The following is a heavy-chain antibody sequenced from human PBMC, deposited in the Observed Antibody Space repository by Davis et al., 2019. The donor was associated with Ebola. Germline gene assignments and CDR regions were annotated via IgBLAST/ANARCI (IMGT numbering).Heavy chain of an antibody. CDR2: ISYDGSNK. J-gene: IGHJ6*02. CDR1: GFTFSSYW. CDR3: ARGRTAYYYYYGMDV. D-gene: IGHD1-14*01. V-gene: IGHV3-30*03. Sequence: GGSLRLSCAASGFTFSSYWMSWVRQAPGKGLEWVAVISYDGSNKYYADSVKGRFTISRDNSKNTLYLQMNSLRAEDTAVYYCARGRTAYYYYYGMDVWGQGTTVTVSS.